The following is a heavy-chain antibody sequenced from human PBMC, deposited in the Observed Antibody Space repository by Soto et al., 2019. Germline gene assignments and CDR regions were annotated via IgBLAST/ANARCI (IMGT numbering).Heavy chain of an antibody. CDR2: ISSSGSTI. Sequence: QVQLVESGGGLVKPGGSLRLSCAASGFTFSDYYMSWIRQAPGKGLEWVSYISSSGSTIYYADSVKGRFTISRDNAKNSLYLQMNSLRAEDTAVYYSASPTREYSYYYYYMDVWGKGTTVTVSS. J-gene: IGHJ6*03. CDR3: ASPTREYSYYYYYMDV. D-gene: IGHD3-10*01. V-gene: IGHV3-11*01. CDR1: GFTFSDYY.